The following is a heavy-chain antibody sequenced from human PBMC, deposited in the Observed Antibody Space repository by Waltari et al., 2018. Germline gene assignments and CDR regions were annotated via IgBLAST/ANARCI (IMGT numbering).Heavy chain of an antibody. CDR1: GFTFTSSA. Sequence: QMQLVQSGPEVKKPGTSVKVSCKASGFTFTSSAVQWVRQARGQRPEGIGWIGVSSGNTNYAQKYQERGTITRDMSTSTAYMELITLISDDPSVYYCAADLTIFAVVTPWGQGTLVTVSS. V-gene: IGHV1-58*01. J-gene: IGHJ5*02. D-gene: IGHD3-3*01. CDR3: AADLTIFAVVTP. CDR2: IGVSSGNT.